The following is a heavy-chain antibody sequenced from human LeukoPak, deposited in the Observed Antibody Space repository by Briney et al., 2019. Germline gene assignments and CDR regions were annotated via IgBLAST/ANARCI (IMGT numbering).Heavy chain of an antibody. D-gene: IGHD3-22*01. CDR1: GGSISSGSYY. CDR2: IYYSGST. V-gene: IGHV4-61*01. J-gene: IGHJ4*02. Sequence: ASQTLSLTCTVSGGSISSGSYYWSWIRQPPGKGLEWNGYIYYSGSTNYNPSLKSRVTISVDTSKNQFSLKLSSVTAADTAVYYCASFDSSGSMSYWGQGTLVTVSS. CDR3: ASFDSSGSMSY.